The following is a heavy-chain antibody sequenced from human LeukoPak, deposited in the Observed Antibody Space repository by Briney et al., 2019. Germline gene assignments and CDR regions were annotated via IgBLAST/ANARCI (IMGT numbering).Heavy chain of an antibody. D-gene: IGHD4-23*01. V-gene: IGHV3-23*01. Sequence: GGSLRLSCEASGFSFSKHAMSWVRQAPGKGLEWVAAFSGVGSGTYYADSVKGRFSISRDNSKNTLYLQMNSLRAEDTAVYYCASNGYGGWFRNAFDIWGQGTMVTVSS. CDR3: ASNGYGGWFRNAFDI. CDR2: FSGVGSGT. J-gene: IGHJ3*02. CDR1: GFSFSKHA.